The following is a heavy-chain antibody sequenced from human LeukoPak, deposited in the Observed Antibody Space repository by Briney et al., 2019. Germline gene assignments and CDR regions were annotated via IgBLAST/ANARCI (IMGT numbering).Heavy chain of an antibody. V-gene: IGHV3-74*01. J-gene: IGHJ4*02. D-gene: IGHD5-12*01. CDR3: ARNENSGWGYFDY. Sequence: PGGSLRLSCAASGFTFSDYWMHWVRQAPGKGLVWVSRINSDGTTTSYADSVKGRFTISRDNAKNTLYLQMNSLRAEDTAVYYCARNENSGWGYFDYWGQGTLVTVSS. CDR2: INSDGTTT. CDR1: GFTFSDYW.